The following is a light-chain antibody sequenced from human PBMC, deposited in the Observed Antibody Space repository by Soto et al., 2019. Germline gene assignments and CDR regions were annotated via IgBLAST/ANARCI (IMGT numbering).Light chain of an antibody. Sequence: QSVLTQQPSVSGAPGQRVTISCIGAGYDVHCYQQLPGTAPKVLIYGNNNRPSGVPDRFSGSKSGTSASLAITWLQAEDEADYYCQSYVSSLSGWVFGGGTKVPVL. V-gene: IGLV1-40*01. CDR3: QSYVSSLSGWV. CDR2: GNN. CDR1: GAGYD. J-gene: IGLJ3*02.